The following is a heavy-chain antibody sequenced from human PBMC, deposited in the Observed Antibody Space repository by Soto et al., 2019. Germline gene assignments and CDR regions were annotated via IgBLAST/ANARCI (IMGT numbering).Heavy chain of an antibody. CDR2: LTNDGGYT. J-gene: IGHJ3*01. V-gene: IGHV3-11*01. Sequence: WESXRLSCKASVFTFSVHYINWIRHAPGKGLEWLAYLTNDGGYTYYADSASGRFTIWRDNAKDSLYLQINDLRADDTGVYYCAKDRTDNNTRTAAFDVWGPGTTVTVSS. CDR3: AKDRTDNNTRTAAFDV. D-gene: IGHD1-1*01. CDR1: VFTFSVHY.